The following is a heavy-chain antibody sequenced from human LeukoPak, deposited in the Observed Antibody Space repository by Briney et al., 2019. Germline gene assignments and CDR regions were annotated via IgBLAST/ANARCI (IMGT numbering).Heavy chain of an antibody. CDR1: VYTFTDYS. Sequence: ASVMVSCKPSVYTFTDYSIHWVRQAPGQGLEWMGWINPNSGGTKFAQKFQGRVTMTRDTSISTAYMELSRLRSDDTALYYCASTTCDRNTALLPFDYWGQGTLVTVSS. CDR3: ASTTCDRNTALLPFDY. D-gene: IGHD5-18*01. J-gene: IGHJ4*02. V-gene: IGHV1-2*02. CDR2: INPNSGGT.